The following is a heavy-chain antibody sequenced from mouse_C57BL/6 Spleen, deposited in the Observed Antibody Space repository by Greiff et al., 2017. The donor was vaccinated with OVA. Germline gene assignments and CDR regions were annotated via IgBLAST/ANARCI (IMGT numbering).Heavy chain of an antibody. CDR1: GYAFTNYL. CDR3: ARLGDWFAY. Sequence: VKLMESGAELVRPGTSVKVSCKASGYAFTNYLIEWVKQRPGQGLEWIGVINPGSGGTNYNEKFKGKATLTADKSSSTAYMQLSSLTSEDSAVYFCARLGDWFAYWGQGTLVTVSA. V-gene: IGHV1-54*01. J-gene: IGHJ3*01. CDR2: INPGSGGT.